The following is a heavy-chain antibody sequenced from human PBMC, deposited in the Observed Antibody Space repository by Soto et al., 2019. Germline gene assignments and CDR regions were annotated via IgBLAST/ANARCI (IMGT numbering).Heavy chain of an antibody. J-gene: IGHJ4*02. D-gene: IGHD4-17*01. V-gene: IGHV2-5*02. CDR1: GFSLSTNGVG. Sequence: QITLKESGPTLVKPTQTLTLTCTFSGFSLSTNGVGVGWIRQPPGKALEWLAVIYWDDAKHYSPSLKSRLTITKDTFKNQVVLTMTTTDPVDTATYYCARKNYGDYPTDYWGQGTLVTVSS. CDR3: ARKNYGDYPTDY. CDR2: IYWDDAK.